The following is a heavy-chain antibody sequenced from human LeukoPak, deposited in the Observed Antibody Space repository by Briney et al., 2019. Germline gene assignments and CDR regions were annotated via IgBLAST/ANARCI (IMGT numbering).Heavy chain of an antibody. CDR2: MSNSGST. V-gene: IGHV4-39*01. CDR1: GVSISSSSYY. D-gene: IGHD6-13*01. CDR3: ARRSQAAAGRGIDY. Sequence: SETLSLTCTVSGVSISSSSYYWGWIRQSPGKGLEWIGTMSNSGSTYYNPSLKSRVTVSGDTAKNQFSLKLSSVTAADTAVYYCARRSQAAAGRGIDYWGQGTLVTVSS. J-gene: IGHJ4*02.